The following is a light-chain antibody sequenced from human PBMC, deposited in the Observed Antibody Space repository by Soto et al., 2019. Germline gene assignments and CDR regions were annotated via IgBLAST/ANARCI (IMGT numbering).Light chain of an antibody. CDR3: CSYAGSRTPYV. Sequence: QSALAQSASVSGSPGQSITISCTGTSSDVGTYNLVSWYQQRPGKAPKLMICEVDKRPSGVSTRFSGSKSDNTASLTISGLQAEDEADYYCCSYAGSRTPYVFGTGTKLTVL. CDR1: SSDVGTYNL. CDR2: EVD. V-gene: IGLV2-23*02. J-gene: IGLJ1*01.